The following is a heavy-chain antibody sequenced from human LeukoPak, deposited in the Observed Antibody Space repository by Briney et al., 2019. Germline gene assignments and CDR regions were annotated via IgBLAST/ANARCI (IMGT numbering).Heavy chain of an antibody. Sequence: GGSLRLSCAASGFTFSSYGMHWVRQAPGKGLEWVAFIRYDGSNKYYAASVKGRFTISRDNAKNSLDLQMNSLRVEDTGIYYCVKVAKYYYGSETYYFFEHWGQGTPVTASS. D-gene: IGHD3-10*01. CDR1: GFTFSSYG. CDR3: VKVAKYYYGSETYYFFEH. CDR2: IRYDGSNK. J-gene: IGHJ4*02. V-gene: IGHV3-30*02.